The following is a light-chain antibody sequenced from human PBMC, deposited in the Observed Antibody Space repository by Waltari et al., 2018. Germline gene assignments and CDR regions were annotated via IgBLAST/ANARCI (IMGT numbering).Light chain of an antibody. CDR2: QDN. Sequence: SYELTQTPSVSVSPGETASITCSGDKLGHKYACWYQQKPGQSPGPVIYQDNQRPYGIPERFSGSNSGNTATLTISGTQAMDEADYYCQAWDRSTTGVFGGGTKLTVL. J-gene: IGLJ2*01. V-gene: IGLV3-1*01. CDR1: KLGHKY. CDR3: QAWDRSTTGV.